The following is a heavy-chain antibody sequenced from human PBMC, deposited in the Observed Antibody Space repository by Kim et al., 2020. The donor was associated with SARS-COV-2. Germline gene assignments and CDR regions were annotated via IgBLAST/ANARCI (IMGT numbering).Heavy chain of an antibody. Sequence: GGSLRLSCAASGFTFSSYWMSWVRQAPGKGLEWVANIKQDGSEKYYVDSVKGRFTISRDNAKNSLYLQMNSLRAEDTAVYYCASLTMVRGVIFYVDYWGQGTLVTVSS. CDR1: GFTFSSYW. CDR3: ASLTMVRGVIFYVDY. CDR2: IKQDGSEK. D-gene: IGHD3-10*01. J-gene: IGHJ4*02. V-gene: IGHV3-7*05.